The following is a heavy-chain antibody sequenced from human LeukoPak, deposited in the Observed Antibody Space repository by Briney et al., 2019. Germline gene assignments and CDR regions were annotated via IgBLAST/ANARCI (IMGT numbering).Heavy chain of an antibody. J-gene: IGHJ4*02. CDR3: ASGVSGSYYGRPFGY. V-gene: IGHV4-59*01. CDR2: MYYSGST. Sequence: KPSETLSLTCTVSGVSISSYYWSWIRQPPGKGLEWIGYMYYSGSTNYNPSLKSRVTISVDMSKNQVSLKLSSVTAADTAVYYCASGVSGSYYGRPFGYWGQGTLVTVSS. CDR1: GVSISSYY. D-gene: IGHD1-26*01.